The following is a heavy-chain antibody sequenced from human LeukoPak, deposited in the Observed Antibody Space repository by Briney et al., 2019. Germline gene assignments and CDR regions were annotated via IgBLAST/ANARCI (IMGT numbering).Heavy chain of an antibody. Sequence: GGSLRLSCAASGFTFSSYWMHWVRQAPGKGLVWVSRINSDGSSTSYAGSVKGRFTISRDNAKNTLYLQMNSLRAEDTAVYYCARGGVAASVVVVPAAIAYWGQGTLVTVSS. V-gene: IGHV3-74*01. CDR3: ARGGVAASVVVVPAAIAY. J-gene: IGHJ4*02. CDR2: INSDGSST. CDR1: GFTFSSYW. D-gene: IGHD2-2*01.